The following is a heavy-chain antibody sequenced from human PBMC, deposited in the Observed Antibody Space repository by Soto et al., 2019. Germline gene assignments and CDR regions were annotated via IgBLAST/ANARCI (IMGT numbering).Heavy chain of an antibody. CDR3: ARDRGNSSSWAPNDAFDI. CDR2: IIPIFGTA. CDR1: GGTFSSYA. D-gene: IGHD6-13*01. J-gene: IGHJ3*02. Sequence: VSCKASGGTFSSYAISWVRQAPGQGLEWMGGIIPIFGTANYAQKFQGRVTITADESTSTAYMELSSLRSEDTAVYYCARDRGNSSSWAPNDAFDIWGQGTMVTVSS. V-gene: IGHV1-69*01.